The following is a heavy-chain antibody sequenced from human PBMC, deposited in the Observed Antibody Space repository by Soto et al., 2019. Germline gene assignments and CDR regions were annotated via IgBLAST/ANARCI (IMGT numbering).Heavy chain of an antibody. V-gene: IGHV1-3*01. Sequence: GASVKVSCKASGYTFTSYAMHWVRQAPRQRLEWMGWINAGNGNTKYSQKFQGRVTITRDTSASTAYMELSSLRSEDTAVYYCARGPQFWWFDPWGQGTLVTVSS. CDR1: GYTFTSYA. D-gene: IGHD3-3*01. CDR3: ARGPQFWWFDP. CDR2: INAGNGNT. J-gene: IGHJ5*02.